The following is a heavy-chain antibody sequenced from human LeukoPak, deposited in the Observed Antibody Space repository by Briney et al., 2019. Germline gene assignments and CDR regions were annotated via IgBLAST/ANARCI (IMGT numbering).Heavy chain of an antibody. V-gene: IGHV1-18*01. CDR2: ISAYNGNT. CDR1: GCTFTSYT. J-gene: IGHJ3*02. Sequence: ASVKDSCKASGCTFTSYTISWVRLAPGQGLEWMGWISAYNGNTNYAQRLQGRVTMTTDTSTSTAYIELRSLKSDDTAVYYCAGCQSNYADDAFDIWGQGTMVTVSS. CDR3: AGCQSNYADDAFDI. D-gene: IGHD4-11*01.